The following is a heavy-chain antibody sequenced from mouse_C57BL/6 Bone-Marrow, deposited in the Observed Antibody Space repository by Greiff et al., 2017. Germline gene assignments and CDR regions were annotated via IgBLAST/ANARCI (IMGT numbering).Heavy chain of an antibody. D-gene: IGHD1-1*01. J-gene: IGHJ1*03. CDR1: GYTFTDHI. Sequence: QVQLQQSGAELASPGASVTLSCKASGYTFTDHIMHWVKQRPGQGLEWIGRIYPVSGETNYNQQFMGKATLSVDRSSSTVYMVLNSLTSEDPDVYDCERPAINTGVATEYFDVWGTGTTVTVSS. V-gene: IGHV1-11*01. CDR3: ERPAINTGVATEYFDV. CDR2: IYPVSGET.